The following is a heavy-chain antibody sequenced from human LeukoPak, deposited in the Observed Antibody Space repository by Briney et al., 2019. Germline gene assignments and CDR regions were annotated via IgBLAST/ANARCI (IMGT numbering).Heavy chain of an antibody. J-gene: IGHJ4*02. Sequence: SVKVSCKASGGTFSSYAISWVRQAPGQGLEWMGGIIPIFGTANYAQKFQGRVTITADKSTNTAYMELSSLRSDDTAVYYCARGYSGYDLSWEYWGQGTLVTVSS. V-gene: IGHV1-69*06. D-gene: IGHD5-12*01. CDR1: GGTFSSYA. CDR3: ARGYSGYDLSWEY. CDR2: IIPIFGTA.